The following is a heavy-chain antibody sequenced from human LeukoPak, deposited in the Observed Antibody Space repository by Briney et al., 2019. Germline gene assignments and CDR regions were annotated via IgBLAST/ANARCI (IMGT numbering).Heavy chain of an antibody. Sequence: GGSLRLSCAACGFTFSSYGMHWVRQAPGKGLEWVAFIRYDGSNKYYADSVKGRFTISRDNSKNTLYLQMNSLRAEDTAVYYCAKVFSSSWYNAFDIWGQGTMVTVSS. CDR2: IRYDGSNK. CDR1: GFTFSSYG. D-gene: IGHD6-13*01. J-gene: IGHJ3*02. V-gene: IGHV3-30*02. CDR3: AKVFSSSWYNAFDI.